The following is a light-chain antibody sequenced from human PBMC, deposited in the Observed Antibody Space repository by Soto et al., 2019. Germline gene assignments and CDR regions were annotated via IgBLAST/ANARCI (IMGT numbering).Light chain of an antibody. J-gene: IGKJ4*01. V-gene: IGKV1-12*01. Sequence: IQMTQSPSSVSASVGDTVTITCRASQGIGSWLAWYHQIPGKAPKLLIYSASSLQSGTPSRFTGRGSGAAFNLTITNLQPEDVGVYHCQQASSFPLTFGGGTKVEIK. CDR3: QQASSFPLT. CDR2: SAS. CDR1: QGIGSW.